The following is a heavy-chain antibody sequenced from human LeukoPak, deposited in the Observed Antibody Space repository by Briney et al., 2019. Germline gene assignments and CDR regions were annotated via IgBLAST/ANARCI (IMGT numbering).Heavy chain of an antibody. CDR3: ARGLGYGYFHYGMDV. CDR2: IYYSGST. Sequence: SETLSLTCTVSGGSISSSSYYWGWIRQPPGKGLEWIGSIYYSGSTYYNPSLKSRVTISVDTSKNQFSLKLSSVTAADTAVYYCARGLGYGYFHYGMDVWGQGTTVTVSS. D-gene: IGHD6-13*01. CDR1: GGSISSSSYY. J-gene: IGHJ6*02. V-gene: IGHV4-39*07.